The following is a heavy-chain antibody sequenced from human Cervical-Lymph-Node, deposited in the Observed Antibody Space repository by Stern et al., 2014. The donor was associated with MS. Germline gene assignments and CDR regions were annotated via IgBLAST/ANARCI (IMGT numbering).Heavy chain of an antibody. J-gene: IGHJ4*02. Sequence: EVQLVESGGRLVQPGRSLRLSCAASGFSFDDFAMNWVRQVPGKGLEWVSSITWNSGTIDCADSVKGRFIISRDNAKNSLYLQMNSLRIDDTALYYCARTSIGFDLWGQGTLVTVSS. CDR2: ITWNSGTI. V-gene: IGHV3-9*01. D-gene: IGHD3-16*01. CDR3: ARTSIGFDL. CDR1: GFSFDDFA.